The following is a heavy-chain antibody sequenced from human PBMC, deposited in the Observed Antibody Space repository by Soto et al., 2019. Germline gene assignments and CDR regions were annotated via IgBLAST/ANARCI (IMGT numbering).Heavy chain of an antibody. CDR2: ISGSGGST. V-gene: IGHV3-23*01. CDR1: GFTFSSYA. J-gene: IGHJ4*02. Sequence: EVQLLESGGGLVQPGGSLRLSCAASGFTFSSYAMSWVRQAPGKGLEWVSAISGSGGSTYYADSVKGRFTISRDNSKNTLYRQMNSLRAEDTTVYYCAKDYVSELSQQLRDYFDYWGQGTLVTVSS. D-gene: IGHD6-13*01. CDR3: AKDYVSELSQQLRDYFDY.